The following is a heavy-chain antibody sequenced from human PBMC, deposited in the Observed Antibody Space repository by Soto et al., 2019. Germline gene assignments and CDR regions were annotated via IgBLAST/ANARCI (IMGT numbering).Heavy chain of an antibody. Sequence: QVQMVESGGALVNPGGSLRLSCAASGFTFSDYYISWVRQAPGRGLEWLSYISQTGAYTNYADSVRGRFTISRDNARNSLYLQMNSLRAEDTAVYYCTSAGRGKTGVRVWGQGTLVTVSS. V-gene: IGHV3-11*06. CDR1: GFTFSDYY. D-gene: IGHD1-1*01. CDR2: ISQTGAYT. CDR3: TSAGRGKTGVRV. J-gene: IGHJ4*02.